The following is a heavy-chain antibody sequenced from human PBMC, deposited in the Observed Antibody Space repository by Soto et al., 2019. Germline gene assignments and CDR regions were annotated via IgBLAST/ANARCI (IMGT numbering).Heavy chain of an antibody. D-gene: IGHD3-22*01. CDR1: GYTLTELS. V-gene: IGHV1-24*01. CDR3: ATGPHYDSSGYYYANWFDP. Sequence: ASVKVSCKVSGYTLTELSMHWVRQAPGEGLEWMGGFDPEDGETIYAQKFQGRVTMTEDTSTDTAYMELSSLRSEDTAVYYCATGPHYDSSGYYYANWFDPWGQGTLVTVSS. J-gene: IGHJ5*02. CDR2: FDPEDGET.